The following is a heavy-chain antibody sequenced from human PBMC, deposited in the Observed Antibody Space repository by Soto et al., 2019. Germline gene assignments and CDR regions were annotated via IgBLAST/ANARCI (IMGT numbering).Heavy chain of an antibody. D-gene: IGHD3-10*01. Sequence: PGGSLRLSCAASGFTFINYDIHGVRPVPGESLEWVSTIGCAGDPYYAGSVRGRFTISRENAKNSLSLQRDSLRAGDTAVYYCARGILSGAGGYKYYYYGMDVWSQGTTVTVSS. CDR3: ARGILSGAGGYKYYYYGMDV. CDR1: GFTFINYD. CDR2: IGCAGDP. J-gene: IGHJ6*02. V-gene: IGHV3-13*05.